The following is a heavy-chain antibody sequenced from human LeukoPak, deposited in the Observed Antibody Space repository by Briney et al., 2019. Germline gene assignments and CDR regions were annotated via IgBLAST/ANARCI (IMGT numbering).Heavy chain of an antibody. V-gene: IGHV3-23*01. D-gene: IGHD6-13*01. CDR3: AKASLYSSSWYGAFDI. Sequence: PGGSLRLSCAASGFTFSSYAMSWVRQAPGKGLEWVSAISGSGGSTYYADSVKGRFTISRDKSKNTLYLQMNSLRAEDTAVYYCAKASLYSSSWYGAFDIWGQGTMVTVSS. J-gene: IGHJ3*02. CDR2: ISGSGGST. CDR1: GFTFSSYA.